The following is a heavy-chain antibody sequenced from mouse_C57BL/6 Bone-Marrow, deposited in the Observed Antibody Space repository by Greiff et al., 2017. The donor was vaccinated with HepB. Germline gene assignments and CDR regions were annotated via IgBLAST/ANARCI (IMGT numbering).Heavy chain of an antibody. J-gene: IGHJ4*01. Sequence: QVQLQQPGAELVKPGASVKLSCKASGYTFTSYWMHWVKQRPGQGLEWIGMIHPNSGSTNYNEKFKSKATLTVDKSSSTAYMQLSSLTSEDSAVYYCARSLPGYYRYYYAMDYWGQGTSVTVSS. D-gene: IGHD2-3*01. V-gene: IGHV1-64*01. CDR3: ARSLPGYYRYYYAMDY. CDR1: GYTFTSYW. CDR2: IHPNSGST.